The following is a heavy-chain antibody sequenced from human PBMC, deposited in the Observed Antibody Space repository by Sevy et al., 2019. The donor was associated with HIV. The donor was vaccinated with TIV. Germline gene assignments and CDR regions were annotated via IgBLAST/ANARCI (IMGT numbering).Heavy chain of an antibody. V-gene: IGHV3-30-3*01. J-gene: IGHJ4*01. CDR2: IYFEETGT. CDR1: GSAFRSLP. D-gene: IGHD1-26*01. CDR3: ARDGGYSIKWYPLY. Sequence: GGPLSLPCQPSGSAFRSLPFHWARKAPATGLGWVAVIYFEETGTSYPASVEGRFTISRDNSKNMLSLQINSLKPEDTTVYYCARDGGYSIKWYPLYWGHGTLVTVSS.